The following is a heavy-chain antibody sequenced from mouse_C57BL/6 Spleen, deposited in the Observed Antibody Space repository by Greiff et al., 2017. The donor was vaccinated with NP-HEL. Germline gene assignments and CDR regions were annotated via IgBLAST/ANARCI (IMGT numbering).Heavy chain of an antibody. V-gene: IGHV5-4*01. CDR2: ISDGGSYT. Sequence: EVHLVESGGGLVKPGGSLKLSCAASGFTFSSYAMSWVRQTPEKRLEWVATISDGGSYTYYPDNVKGRFTISRDNAKNNLYLQMSHLKSEDTAMYYCARDWDSFAYWGQGTLVTVSA. CDR1: GFTFSSYA. D-gene: IGHD4-1*01. J-gene: IGHJ3*01. CDR3: ARDWDSFAY.